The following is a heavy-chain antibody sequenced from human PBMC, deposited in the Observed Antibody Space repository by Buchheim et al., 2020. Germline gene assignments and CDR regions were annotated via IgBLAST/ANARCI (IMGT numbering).Heavy chain of an antibody. Sequence: EVQLVESGGGLVQPGGSLRLSCAASGFTFSSYWMSWVRQAPGKGLEWVANIKQDGSEKYYVDSVKGRFTISRDNAKNSLYLQMNSLRAEDTAVYYCAREVIVDAPGGFLFDYWGQGTL. CDR1: GFTFSSYW. V-gene: IGHV3-7*01. CDR2: IKQDGSEK. CDR3: AREVIVDAPGGFLFDY. J-gene: IGHJ4*02. D-gene: IGHD1-26*01.